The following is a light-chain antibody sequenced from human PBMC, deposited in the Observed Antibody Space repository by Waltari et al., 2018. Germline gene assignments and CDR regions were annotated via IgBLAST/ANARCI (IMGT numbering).Light chain of an antibody. V-gene: IGKV1-33*01. J-gene: IGKJ3*01. CDR1: QDVNNF. CDR2: DAT. CDR3: QQYDNIFVT. Sequence: QMTQSPSSLSASVGDSGTLTCQTSQDVNNFLNWYQHKPRKAPELLIYDATNVKTGVPSRFSGSGFGAEFTFTIASLQPEDVATYYCQQYDNIFVTFGPGTKV.